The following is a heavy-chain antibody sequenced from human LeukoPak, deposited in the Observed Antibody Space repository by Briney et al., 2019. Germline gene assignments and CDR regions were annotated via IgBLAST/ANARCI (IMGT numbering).Heavy chain of an antibody. CDR3: ARGAEPAADSLPRV. V-gene: IGHV3-30*03. D-gene: IGHD2-2*01. Sequence: PGGSLRLSCAASGFTFSSYGMHWVRQAPGKGLEWVAVISYDGSNKYYADSVKGRFTISRDNSKNTLYLQMNSLRAEDTAVYYCARGAEPAADSLPRVWGQGTLVTVSS. CDR2: ISYDGSNK. J-gene: IGHJ4*02. CDR1: GFTFSSYG.